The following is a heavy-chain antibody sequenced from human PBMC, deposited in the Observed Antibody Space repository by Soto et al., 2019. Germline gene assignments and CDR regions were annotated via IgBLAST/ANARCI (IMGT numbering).Heavy chain of an antibody. V-gene: IGHV1-69*13. CDR1: GYTFTSYG. Sequence: VASVKVSCKASGYTFTSYGISWVRQAPGQGLEWMGGIIPRSATSNYAQKFQGRVTITADESTNTAYMELSSLRSEDTAVYYCAREGLVLVPTTVNSDYYYYAMDVWGQGTTVTVSS. D-gene: IGHD2-2*01. CDR3: AREGLVLVPTTVNSDYYYYAMDV. CDR2: IIPRSATS. J-gene: IGHJ6*02.